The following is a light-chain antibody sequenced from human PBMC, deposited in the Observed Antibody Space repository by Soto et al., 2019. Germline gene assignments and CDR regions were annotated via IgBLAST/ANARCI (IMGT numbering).Light chain of an antibody. CDR3: QHYNSYSEA. J-gene: IGKJ1*01. CDR2: KAS. V-gene: IGKV1-5*03. Sequence: DIQMSQSPSTLSGSVGDRVTITCRASQTISSWLAWYQQKTGKAPKLLMYKASTLKSGVPSRFSGSGSGTEFTLTISSLPPDDFETYYCQHYNSYSEAFGQGTKVDIK. CDR1: QTISSW.